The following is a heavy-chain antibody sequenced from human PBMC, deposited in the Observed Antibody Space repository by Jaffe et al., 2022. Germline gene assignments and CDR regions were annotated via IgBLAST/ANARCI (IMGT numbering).Heavy chain of an antibody. D-gene: IGHD5-18*01. V-gene: IGHV1-46*01. CDR3: ARSSGYSYGGIDDAFDI. J-gene: IGHJ3*02. CDR1: GYTFTSYY. CDR2: INPSGGST. Sequence: QVQLVQSGAEVKKPGASVKVSCKASGYTFTSYYMHWVRQAPGQGLEWMGIINPSGGSTSYAQKFQGRVTMTRDTSTSTVYMELSSLRSEDTAVYYCARSSGYSYGGIDDAFDIWGQGTMVTVSS.